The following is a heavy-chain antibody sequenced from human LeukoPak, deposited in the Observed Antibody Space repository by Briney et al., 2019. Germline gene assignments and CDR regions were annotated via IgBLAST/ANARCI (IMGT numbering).Heavy chain of an antibody. Sequence: GGSLRLSCAASGFTFSSYAMSWVRQAPGKGLEWVSAISGSGGSTYYADSVKGRFTISRDNSKNTLYLQMNSLRAEDTAVHYCAKPVLLWFGESSTDDAFDIWGQGTMVTVSS. CDR3: AKPVLLWFGESSTDDAFDI. CDR2: ISGSGGST. CDR1: GFTFSSYA. V-gene: IGHV3-23*01. D-gene: IGHD3-10*01. J-gene: IGHJ3*02.